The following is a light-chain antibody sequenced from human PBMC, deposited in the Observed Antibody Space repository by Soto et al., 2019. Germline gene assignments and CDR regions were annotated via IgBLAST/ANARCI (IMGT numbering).Light chain of an antibody. CDR2: GVS. J-gene: IGKJ5*01. CDR3: QHRSNWPPIT. CDR1: HSVRNY. V-gene: IGKV3-11*01. Sequence: ENVLTQSPATLSLPPGERATLSCRASHSVRNYVAWYQQKPGQAPRFLINGVSSRASGIPDRFSGSGSGTDFTLTISRLEPEDFAVYYCQHRSNWPPITFGQGTRLEIK.